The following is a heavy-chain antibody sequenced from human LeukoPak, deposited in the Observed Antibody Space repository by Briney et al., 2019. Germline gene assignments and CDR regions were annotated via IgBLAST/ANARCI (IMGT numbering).Heavy chain of an antibody. CDR1: GFTFSSYG. Sequence: GGSLRLSCAASGFTFSSYGMHWVRQAPGKGLEWVAVIWYDGSNKYYADSVKGRFTISRDNSKNTLYLQMNSLRAEDTAVYYCARDPGINSMDVWGKGTTVTVSS. V-gene: IGHV3-33*01. D-gene: IGHD3-10*01. CDR3: ARDPGINSMDV. J-gene: IGHJ6*04. CDR2: IWYDGSNK.